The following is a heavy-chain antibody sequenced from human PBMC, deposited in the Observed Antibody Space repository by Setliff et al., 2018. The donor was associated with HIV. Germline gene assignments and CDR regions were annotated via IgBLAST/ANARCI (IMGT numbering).Heavy chain of an antibody. CDR2: TYFRSKWYF. D-gene: IGHD6-19*01. CDR1: GDSVSSNNAA. Sequence: PSQTLSLTCAISGDSVSSNNAAWNWIRQSPLRGLEWLGRTYFRSKWYFDYAVSVKSRIIIIPDTSKNQFSLHLNSVTPEDTAVYYCARGSYGSVLLWGQGTLVTVSS. V-gene: IGHV6-1*01. CDR3: ARGSYGSVLL. J-gene: IGHJ4*02.